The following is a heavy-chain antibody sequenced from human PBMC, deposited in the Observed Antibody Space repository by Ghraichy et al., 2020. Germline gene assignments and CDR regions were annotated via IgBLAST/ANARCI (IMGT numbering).Heavy chain of an antibody. CDR3: AANYYYYYGMDV. V-gene: IGHV1-8*01. Sequence: ASVKVSCKASGYTFTSYDINWVRQATGQGLEWMGWMNPNSGNTGYAQKFQGRVTMTRNTSISTAYMELSSLRSEDTAVYYCAANYYYYYGMDVWGQGTTVTVSS. J-gene: IGHJ6*02. CDR1: GYTFTSYD. CDR2: MNPNSGNT.